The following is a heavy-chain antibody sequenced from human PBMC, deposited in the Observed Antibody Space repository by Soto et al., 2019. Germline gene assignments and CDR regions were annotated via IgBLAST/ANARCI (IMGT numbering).Heavy chain of an antibody. CDR1: GFTFSSYG. CDR2: IWYDGSNK. D-gene: IGHD2-21*02. CDR3: ARERCGGDCPRYYYYYYGMDV. J-gene: IGHJ6*02. Sequence: LRLSCAASGFTFSSYGMHWVRQAPGKGLEWVAVIWYDGSNKYYADSVKGRFTISRDNSKNTLYLQMNSLRAEDTAVYYCARERCGGDCPRYYYYYYGMDVWGQGTTVTVSS. V-gene: IGHV3-33*01.